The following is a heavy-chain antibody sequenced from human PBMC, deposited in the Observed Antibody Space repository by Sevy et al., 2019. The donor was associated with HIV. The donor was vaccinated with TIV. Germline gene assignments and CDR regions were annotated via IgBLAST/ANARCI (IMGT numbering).Heavy chain of an antibody. Sequence: GGSLRLSCAASGFTFGSYSMHWVRQAPGTGLEWVAVLSYDGNNKHYADSVKGRFTISRDNSKKTVFLQMNSLRAGDTAVYYCARCPFDFGAYAGFFDYWGQGALVTVSS. D-gene: IGHD4-17*01. J-gene: IGHJ4*02. CDR3: ARCPFDFGAYAGFFDY. CDR1: GFTFGSYS. V-gene: IGHV3-30-3*01. CDR2: LSYDGNNK.